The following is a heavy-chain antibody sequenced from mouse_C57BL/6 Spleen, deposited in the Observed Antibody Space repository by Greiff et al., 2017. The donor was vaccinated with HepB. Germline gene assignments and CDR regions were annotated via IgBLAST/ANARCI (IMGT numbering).Heavy chain of an antibody. CDR2: ISSGSSTI. V-gene: IGHV5-17*01. CDR1: GFTFSDYG. J-gene: IGHJ2*01. CDR3: ARLELLDY. D-gene: IGHD2-1*01. Sequence: EVHLVESGGGLVKPGGSLKLSCAASGFTFSDYGMYWVRKAPEKGLEWVAYISSGSSTIYYADTVKGRFTISRDNAKNTLFLQMTSLRSEDTAMYYCARLELLDYWGQGTTLTVSS.